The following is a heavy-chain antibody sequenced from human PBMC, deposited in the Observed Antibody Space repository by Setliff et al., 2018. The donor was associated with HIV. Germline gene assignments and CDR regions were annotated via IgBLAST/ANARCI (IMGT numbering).Heavy chain of an antibody. CDR2: ISSSGGT. V-gene: IGHV4-38-2*01. J-gene: IGHJ5*02. D-gene: IGHD2-8*01. Sequence: PSETLSLTCLVFGYSITNGNHWGWTRQSPGKGLEWVGSISSSGGTSYSAASLKSRVTLSIDTSKNQFSLKLTSVTAADTAMYYCARTGWAQLIQGAWFGPWGQGVLVTVSS. CDR1: GYSITNGNH. CDR3: ARTGWAQLIQGAWFGP.